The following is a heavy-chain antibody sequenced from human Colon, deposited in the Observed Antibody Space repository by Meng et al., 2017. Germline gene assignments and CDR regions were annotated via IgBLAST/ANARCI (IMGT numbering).Heavy chain of an antibody. CDR2: ISGGGGDT. CDR3: VRDRIRGSGGYCDY. Sequence: GESLKISCAASGFPFSSYAVSWVRQAPGRGLEWVSSISGGGGDTYYVDSVKGRFTISRDNSNNTLYLQMNSLRPEDTAVYYCVRDRIRGSGGYCDYWGQGTLVTVSS. V-gene: IGHV3-23*01. D-gene: IGHD1-26*01. CDR1: GFPFSSYA. J-gene: IGHJ4*02.